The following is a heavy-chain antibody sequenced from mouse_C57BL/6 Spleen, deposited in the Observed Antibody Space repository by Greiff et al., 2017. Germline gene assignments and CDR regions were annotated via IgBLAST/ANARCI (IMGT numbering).Heavy chain of an antibody. Sequence: VQLQQSGPGLVQPSQSLSITCTVSGFSLTSYGVHWVRQSPGKGLEWLGVIWSGGSTDYNAALISRLSISKGNSKCQVFFKMNSLQADDTAIYYCGRSMMVTSYFDYWGQGTTLTVAS. CDR1: GFSLTSYG. CDR3: GRSMMVTSYFDY. D-gene: IGHD2-3*01. V-gene: IGHV2-2*01. CDR2: IWSGGST. J-gene: IGHJ2*01.